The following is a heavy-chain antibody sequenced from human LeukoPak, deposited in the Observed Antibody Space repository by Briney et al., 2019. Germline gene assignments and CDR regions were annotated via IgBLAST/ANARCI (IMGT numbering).Heavy chain of an antibody. CDR2: FRGSGGSA. CDR1: GITFSSYA. CDR3: AKENGSYPHYYFDY. D-gene: IGHD1-26*01. V-gene: IGHV3-23*01. Sequence: PGGSLRLFCVVSGITFSSYAMIWVRHAPGKGLEGVSGFRGSGGSAYYADSVKGRFTISRDNPKNTLYLQMNSLRVEDTAVSYCAKENGSYPHYYFDYWGQGTLVTVSS. J-gene: IGHJ4*02.